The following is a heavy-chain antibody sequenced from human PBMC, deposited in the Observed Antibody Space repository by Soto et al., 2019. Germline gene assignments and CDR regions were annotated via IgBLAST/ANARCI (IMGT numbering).Heavy chain of an antibody. Sequence: PSETLSLTCAVYGGSFSGYYWSWIRQPPGKGLEWIGEINHSGSTNYNPSLKSRVTISVDTSKNQFSLKLSSVTAADTAVYYCAGGQYYDSSGYYKPAGDENFDYWGQGTLVTVSS. D-gene: IGHD3-22*01. J-gene: IGHJ4*02. V-gene: IGHV4-34*01. CDR2: INHSGST. CDR1: GGSFSGYY. CDR3: AGGQYYDSSGYYKPAGDENFDY.